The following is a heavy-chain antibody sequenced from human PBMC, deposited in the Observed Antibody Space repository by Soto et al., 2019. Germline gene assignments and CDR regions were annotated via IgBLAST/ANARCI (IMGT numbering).Heavy chain of an antibody. D-gene: IGHD3-3*01. Sequence: QTQLVQSGPEVKKTGSSVKVSCKTPGYTFPYRYLHWVRQAPGQALEWMGWITAFKDNTNYAQKFEHRVSISRDRSVSTAYMELRSLTSEDTAMYFCAKSTWSGHSEAFDIWGQGTMVTDSS. V-gene: IGHV1-45*01. CDR1: GYTFPYRY. CDR3: AKSTWSGHSEAFDI. CDR2: ITAFKDNT. J-gene: IGHJ3*02.